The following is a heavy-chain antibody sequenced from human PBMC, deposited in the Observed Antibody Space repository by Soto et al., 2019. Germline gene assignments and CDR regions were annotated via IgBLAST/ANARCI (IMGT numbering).Heavy chain of an antibody. CDR1: GFTFSSYG. CDR3: AKDRPWFDP. V-gene: IGHV3-30*18. J-gene: IGHJ5*02. CDR2: ISYDGSNK. Sequence: GGSLRLSCAASGFTFSSYGMHWVRQAPGKGLEWVAVISYDGSNKYYADSVKGRFTISRDNSRNTLYLQMNSLRAEDTAVYYCAKDRPWFDPWGQGTLVTVSS.